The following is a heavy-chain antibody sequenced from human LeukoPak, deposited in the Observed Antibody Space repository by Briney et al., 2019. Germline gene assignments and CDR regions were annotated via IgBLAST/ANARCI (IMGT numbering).Heavy chain of an antibody. D-gene: IGHD4-17*01. J-gene: IGHJ4*02. V-gene: IGHV1-69*05. CDR1: GGTFSSYA. CDR2: IIPIFGTA. CDR3: AREINDYGEG. Sequence: SVKVSCKASGGTFSSYAISWVRQAPGQGLEWMGRIIPIFGTANYAQTFQGRVTITTDESTSTAYIELRSLRSEDTAVYYWAREINDYGEGWGQGTLVTVSS.